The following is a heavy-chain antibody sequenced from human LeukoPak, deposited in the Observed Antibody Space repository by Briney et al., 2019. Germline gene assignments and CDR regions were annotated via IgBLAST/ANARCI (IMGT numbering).Heavy chain of an antibody. D-gene: IGHD4-11*01. Sequence: SGTLSLTCTVSGGSISSSYWSWIRQPPGKGLEWIGYIFYTGSTNYNPSLKSRVTISVDTSKNQFSLKLSSVTAADTAVYYCARDKDYSNYFDYWGQGTLVTVSS. CDR2: IFYTGST. CDR3: ARDKDYSNYFDY. J-gene: IGHJ4*02. CDR1: GGSISSSY. V-gene: IGHV4-59*01.